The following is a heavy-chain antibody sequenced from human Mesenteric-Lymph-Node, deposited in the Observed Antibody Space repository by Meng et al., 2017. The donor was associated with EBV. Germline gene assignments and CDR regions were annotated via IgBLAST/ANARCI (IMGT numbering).Heavy chain of an antibody. Sequence: HLEVLWGGLVPSGGSLRLPCSWYDMHWVRQVAGEGLAWDSPTATSVDTHFAGSVKGPFSISRDNSKNTLYLQMKGLRGEDTAIYYCAALVGASGAFDYWGQGTLVTVSS. V-gene: IGHV3-13*01. CDR1: SWYD. D-gene: IGHD1-26*01. CDR3: AALVGASGAFDY. CDR2: TATSVDT. J-gene: IGHJ4*02.